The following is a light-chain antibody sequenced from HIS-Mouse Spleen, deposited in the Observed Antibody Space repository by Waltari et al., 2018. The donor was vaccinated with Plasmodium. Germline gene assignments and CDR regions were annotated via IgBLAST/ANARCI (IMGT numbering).Light chain of an antibody. CDR2: AAS. CDR3: QQSYSTPPT. Sequence: DIQMTKSPSSLSASVGDRVPITCRASQSISSYLNWYQQKPGKAPKLLIYAASSLQSGVPSRFSGSGSGTDFTLTISSLQPEDFATYYCQQSYSTPPTFGGGTKVEIK. J-gene: IGKJ4*01. V-gene: IGKV1-39*01. CDR1: QSISSY.